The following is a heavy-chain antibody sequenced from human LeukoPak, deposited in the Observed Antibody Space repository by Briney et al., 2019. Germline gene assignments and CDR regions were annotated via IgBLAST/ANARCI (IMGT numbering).Heavy chain of an antibody. J-gene: IGHJ1*01. CDR2: INPNSGGT. Sequence: ASVKVSCKASGFTFTGYYMHWVRQAPGQVLEWMGWINPNSGGTNYAQKFQGWVTMTRDTSISTAYMELSRLRSDDTAVYYCARDIPTPVAGTGEYFQHWGQGTLVTVSS. V-gene: IGHV1-2*04. CDR1: GFTFTGYY. D-gene: IGHD6-19*01. CDR3: ARDIPTPVAGTGEYFQH.